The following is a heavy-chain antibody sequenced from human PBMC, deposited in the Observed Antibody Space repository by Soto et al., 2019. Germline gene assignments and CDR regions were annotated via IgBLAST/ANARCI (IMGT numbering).Heavy chain of an antibody. D-gene: IGHD5-12*01. CDR2: TYFRSKWYN. CDR1: VDSVASNTAS. CDR3: AKGDNLGPKTGYAFDP. J-gene: IGHJ5*02. V-gene: IGHV6-1*01. Sequence: PSQTLSLTCAISVDSVASNTASWNWIRQSPSRGLEWLGRTYFRSKWYNDYAVSVKSRIIINKDTSNNQFSLQLNSVTPEDTAVYFCAKGDNLGPKTGYAFDPWGQGSMVTVS.